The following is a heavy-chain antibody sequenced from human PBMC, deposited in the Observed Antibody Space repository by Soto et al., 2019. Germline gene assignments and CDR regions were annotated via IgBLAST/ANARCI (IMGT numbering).Heavy chain of an antibody. CDR2: ISYDGSNK. D-gene: IGHD2-2*01. Sequence: QVQLVESGGGVVQPGRSLRLSCAASGFTFNTYGMHWVRQSPGKGLEWVAVISYDGSNKYYADSVKGRLTISRHNSKNTLYLQMNSLRAEDTAVYYCAKEQHCSSTSCYFYYYGMDVWGQGTTVAVSS. V-gene: IGHV3-30*18. CDR1: GFTFNTYG. CDR3: AKEQHCSSTSCYFYYYGMDV. J-gene: IGHJ6*02.